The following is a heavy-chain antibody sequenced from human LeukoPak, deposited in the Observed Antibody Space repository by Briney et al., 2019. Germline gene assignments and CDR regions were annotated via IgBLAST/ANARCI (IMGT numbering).Heavy chain of an antibody. J-gene: IGHJ6*03. CDR3: ASHPDYYYYMDV. V-gene: IGHV3-21*04. Sequence: GGSLXLSCAASGFTFSTYNMNWVRQAPGKGLEWVSSISSSVSYIYYADSVKGRFTISRDNAKNSLYLQMNSLGAEDTAVYYCASHPDYYYYMDVWGKGTTVTVSS. CDR2: ISSSVSYI. CDR1: GFTFSTYN.